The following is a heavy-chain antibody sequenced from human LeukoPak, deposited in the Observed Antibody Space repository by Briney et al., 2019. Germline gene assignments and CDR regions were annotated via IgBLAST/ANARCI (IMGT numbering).Heavy chain of an antibody. CDR2: IRYDGSNK. V-gene: IGHV3-30*02. D-gene: IGHD1-26*01. CDR3: AKSTIVGATVDAFDI. CDR1: GFTFSSYV. Sequence: GGSLRLSCAASGFTFSSYVMHWVPQAPGKGLEWVAFIRYDGSNKYYADSVKGRFTISRDNSKNTLYLQMNSLRAEDTAVYYCAKSTIVGATVDAFDIWGQGTMVTVSS. J-gene: IGHJ3*02.